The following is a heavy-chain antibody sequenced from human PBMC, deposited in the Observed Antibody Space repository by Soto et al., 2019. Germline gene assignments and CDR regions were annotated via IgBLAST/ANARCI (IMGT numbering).Heavy chain of an antibody. V-gene: IGHV1-3*01. D-gene: IGHD3-10*01. Sequence: ASVKVSCKASGYTFTSYAMHWVRQAPGQRLEWMGWINAGNGNTKYSQKFQGRVAITRDTSASTAYMDLSSLTSEDTAVYYCARGKNHYGINWLDPWGQGTLVTVSS. CDR3: ARGKNHYGINWLDP. J-gene: IGHJ5*02. CDR2: INAGNGNT. CDR1: GYTFTSYA.